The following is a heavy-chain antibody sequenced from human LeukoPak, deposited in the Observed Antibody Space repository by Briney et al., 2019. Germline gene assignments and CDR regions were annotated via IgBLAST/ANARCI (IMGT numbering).Heavy chain of an antibody. CDR3: TSFSGWSIAARPDTYLFDY. J-gene: IGHJ4*02. CDR2: IRSKANSYAT. D-gene: IGHD6-6*01. Sequence: PGRSLRLSYAASGFTFSSYGMHWVRQASGKGLEWVGRIRSKANSYATAYAASVKGRFTISRDDSKNTAYLQMNSLKTEDTAVYYCTSFSGWSIAARPDTYLFDYWGQGTLVTVSS. V-gene: IGHV3-73*01. CDR1: GFTFSSYG.